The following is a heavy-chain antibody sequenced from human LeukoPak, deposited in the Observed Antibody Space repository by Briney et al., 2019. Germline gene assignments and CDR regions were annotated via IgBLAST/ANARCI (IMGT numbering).Heavy chain of an antibody. CDR2: IYPGDSDT. D-gene: IGHD1-26*01. CDR3: ARRGREVS. CDR1: GCTFTGYW. Sequence: GESLKISCQGSGCTFTGYWIGWVRQMPGKGLEWMGIIYPGDSDTRYSPSFQGQVTISADKSITTAYLQWSSLKASDTAMYYCARRGREVSWGQGTLVTVSS. V-gene: IGHV5-51*01. J-gene: IGHJ5*02.